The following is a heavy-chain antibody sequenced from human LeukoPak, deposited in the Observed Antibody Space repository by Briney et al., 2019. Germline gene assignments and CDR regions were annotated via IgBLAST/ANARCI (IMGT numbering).Heavy chain of an antibody. V-gene: IGHV1-8*01. CDR3: ARGGSVLVRGVSDYYYYMDV. CDR2: MNPNSGNT. Sequence: ASVKVSCKASGYTFTSYDINWVRQATGQGVEWMGWMNPNSGNTGYAQKFQGRVTMTRNTSISTAYMELSSLRSEDTAVYYCARGGSVLVRGVSDYYYYMDVWGKGTTVTVSS. J-gene: IGHJ6*03. CDR1: GYTFTSYD. D-gene: IGHD3-10*01.